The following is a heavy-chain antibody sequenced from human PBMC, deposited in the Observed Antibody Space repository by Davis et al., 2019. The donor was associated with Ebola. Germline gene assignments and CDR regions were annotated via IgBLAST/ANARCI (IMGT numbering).Heavy chain of an antibody. CDR1: GFTFSSHA. Sequence: GGSLRLSCAASGFTFSSHAMSWVRQAPGKGLEWVSTISGSGGSTYYADSVKGRFTISRDNSKNTLYLQMNSLRAEDTAVYYCAKRGRIAAAGLDYWGQGTLVTVSS. CDR2: ISGSGGST. J-gene: IGHJ4*02. D-gene: IGHD6-13*01. V-gene: IGHV3-23*01. CDR3: AKRGRIAAAGLDY.